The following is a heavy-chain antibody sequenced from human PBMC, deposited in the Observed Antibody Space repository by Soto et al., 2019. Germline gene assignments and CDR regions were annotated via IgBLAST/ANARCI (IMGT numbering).Heavy chain of an antibody. CDR3: AKHLADYNSGSFRWLDP. J-gene: IGHJ5*02. D-gene: IGHD5-18*01. Sequence: GGSLRLSCAASGFSFSSYSISWVRQAPGKGLEWVSSISGSGTNTYYPDSVKGRFSISRDNSRNTLFLQMNSLRAEDSAVYYCAKHLADYNSGSFRWLDPWGQGTLVTVSS. CDR1: GFSFSSYS. CDR2: ISGSGTNT. V-gene: IGHV3-23*01.